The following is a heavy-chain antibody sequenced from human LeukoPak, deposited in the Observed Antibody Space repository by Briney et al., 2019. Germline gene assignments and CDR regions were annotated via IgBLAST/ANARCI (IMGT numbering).Heavy chain of an antibody. Sequence: GGSLRLSCEASGFSFSAAWMTWVRQAPGKGLEWVATIKNDGSDKYYVDSVKGRFTLSRDNDKNSVYLQMNSLRVEDTAVYYCVNLGYSDGGQGTLVTVSS. V-gene: IGHV3-7*01. J-gene: IGHJ4*02. CDR2: IKNDGSDK. CDR1: GFSFSAAW. CDR3: VNLGYSD. D-gene: IGHD5-12*01.